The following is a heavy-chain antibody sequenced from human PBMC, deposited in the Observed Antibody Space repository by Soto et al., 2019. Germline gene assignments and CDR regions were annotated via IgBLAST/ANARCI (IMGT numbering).Heavy chain of an antibody. CDR3: ARVRRDGYKHYFDY. CDR1: GGSISSYY. CDR2: IYYSGST. D-gene: IGHD5-12*01. Sequence: QVQLQESGPGLVKPSETLSLMCTVSGGSISSYYWSWIRQPPGKGLEWIGYIYYSGSTNYNPSLKSRVTISVDTSKNQFSLKLSSVTAADTAVYYCARVRRDGYKHYFDYWGQGTLVTVSS. V-gene: IGHV4-59*01. J-gene: IGHJ4*02.